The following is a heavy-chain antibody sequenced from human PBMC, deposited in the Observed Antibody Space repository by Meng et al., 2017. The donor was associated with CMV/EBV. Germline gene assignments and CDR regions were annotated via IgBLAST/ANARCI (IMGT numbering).Heavy chain of an antibody. CDR3: AREEGIAARSDWFDP. CDR1: GYTFTSYY. Sequence: QGRLLESGAEGKKPGDSVKVSCKASGYTFTSYYMHWVRQAPGQGLEWMGIINPSGGSTSYAQKFQGRVTMTRDTSTSTVYMELSSLRSEDTAVYYCAREEGIAARSDWFDPWGQGTLVTVSS. V-gene: IGHV1-46*01. J-gene: IGHJ5*02. D-gene: IGHD6-6*01. CDR2: INPSGGST.